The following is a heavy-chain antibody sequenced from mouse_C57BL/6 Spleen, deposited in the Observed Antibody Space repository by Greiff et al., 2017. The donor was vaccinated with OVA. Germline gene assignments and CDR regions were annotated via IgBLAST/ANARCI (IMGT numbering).Heavy chain of an antibody. CDR2: IDPETGGT. D-gene: IGHD3-3*01. J-gene: IGHJ3*01. CDR1: GYTFTDYE. CDR3: TRGDRFAY. Sequence: VKVVESGAELVRPGASVTLSCKASGYTFTDYEMHWVKQTPVHGLEWIGAIDPETGGTAYNQKFKGKAILTADKSSSTAYMELRSLTSEDSAVYYCTRGDRFAYWGQGTLVTVSA. V-gene: IGHV1-15*01.